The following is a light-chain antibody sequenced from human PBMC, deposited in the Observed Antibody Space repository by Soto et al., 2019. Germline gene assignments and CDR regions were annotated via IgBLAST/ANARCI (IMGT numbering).Light chain of an antibody. V-gene: IGKV2-30*01. CDR1: RSILYSDGNTY. CDR3: MQGVYWRSGRA. CDR2: KVS. J-gene: IGKJ1*01. Sequence: DVVMTQSPLSLPVTLGQPASISCRSSRSILYSDGNTYLNWFQQRPRQPPRRLIYKVSNRDSGVLDRFGGSVSGTDFTLKISRVEGGDVGIYYCMQGVYWRSGRAFGQGTKVEIK.